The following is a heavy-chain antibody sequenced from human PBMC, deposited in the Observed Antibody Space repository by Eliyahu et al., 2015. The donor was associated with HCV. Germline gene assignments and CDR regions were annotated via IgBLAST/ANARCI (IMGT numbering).Heavy chain of an antibody. V-gene: IGHV3-21*01. Sequence: EVQLVESGGGLVKPGGSLRLSCAASGFTFSSYSMNWVRQAPGKGLEGVSSISSSSSYIYYADSVKGRFTISRDNAKNSLYLQMNSLRAEDTAVYYCAAAGYDFWSGYHSGDYWGQGTLVTVSS. J-gene: IGHJ4*02. D-gene: IGHD3-3*01. CDR1: GFTFSSYS. CDR2: ISSSSSYI. CDR3: AAAGYDFWSGYHSGDY.